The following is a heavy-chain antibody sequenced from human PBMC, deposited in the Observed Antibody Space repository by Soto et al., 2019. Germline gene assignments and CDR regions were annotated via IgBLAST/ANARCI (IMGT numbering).Heavy chain of an antibody. CDR1: GGTFSSYT. Sequence: QVQLVQSGAEVKKPGSSVKVSCKASGGTFSSYTISWVRQAPGQGLEWMGGIIPMFGTTNYAQKFQGRVTITADESTSTACMELFSPRSEDTAVYYCARGDDILTGSNWFDPWGQGTLLTVSS. V-gene: IGHV1-69*01. CDR3: ARGDDILTGSNWFDP. D-gene: IGHD3-9*01. J-gene: IGHJ5*02. CDR2: IIPMFGTT.